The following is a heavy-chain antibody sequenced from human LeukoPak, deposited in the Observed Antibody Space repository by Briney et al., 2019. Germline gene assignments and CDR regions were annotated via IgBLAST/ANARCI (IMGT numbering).Heavy chain of an antibody. CDR1: RFTFSTYS. CDR2: ISSDSNYI. CDR3: ARVAFGLYVMDV. D-gene: IGHD3-16*01. Sequence: GGSLRLSCAASRFTFSTYSMNWVRQAPGKGLEWVSSISSDSNYIYYADSLKGRFTISRDNAKNSLYLQMISLRAEDTAVYYCARVAFGLYVMDVWGRGTTVTVSS. V-gene: IGHV3-21*01. J-gene: IGHJ6*02.